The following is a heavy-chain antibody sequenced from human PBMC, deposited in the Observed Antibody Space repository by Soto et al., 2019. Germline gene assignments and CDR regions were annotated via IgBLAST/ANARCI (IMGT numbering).Heavy chain of an antibody. CDR2: IIPIFGTA. J-gene: IGHJ4*02. V-gene: IGHV1-69*13. CDR1: GGTFSSYA. Sequence: ASVKVSCKASGGTFSSYAISWVRQAPGQGLEWMGGIIPIFGTANYAQKFQGRVTITADESTSSAYMELSSLRSEDTAVYYCARDPKEAAAGIWGQGTLVTVSS. CDR3: ARDPKEAAAGI. D-gene: IGHD6-13*01.